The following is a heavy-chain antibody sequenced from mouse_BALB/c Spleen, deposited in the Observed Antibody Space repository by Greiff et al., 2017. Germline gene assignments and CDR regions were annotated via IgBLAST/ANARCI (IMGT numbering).Heavy chain of an antibody. CDR1: GYSFTSYY. CDR3: AGKASYSFDY. V-gene: IGHV1S135*01. CDR2: IDPFNGGT. D-gene: IGHD6-1*01. Sequence: EVQLQQSGPELMKPGASVKISCKASGYSFTSYYMHWVKQSHGKSLEWIGYIDPFNGGTSYNQKFKGKATLTVDKSSSTAYMHLSSLTSEDSAVYYCAGKASYSFDYWGQGTTLTVSS. J-gene: IGHJ2*01.